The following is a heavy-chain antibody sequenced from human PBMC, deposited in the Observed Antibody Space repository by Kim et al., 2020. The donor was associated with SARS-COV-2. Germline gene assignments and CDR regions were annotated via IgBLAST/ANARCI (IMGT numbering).Heavy chain of an antibody. CDR3: ARGASPQGAGAFDI. D-gene: IGHD6-13*01. V-gene: IGHV1-69*13. CDR1: GGTFSSYA. CDR2: IIPIFGTA. J-gene: IGHJ3*02. Sequence: SVKVSCKASGGTFSSYAISWVRQAPGQGLEWMGGIIPIFGTANYAQKFQGRVTITADESTSTAYMELSSLRSEDTAVYYCARGASPQGAGAFDIWGQGTMVTVSS.